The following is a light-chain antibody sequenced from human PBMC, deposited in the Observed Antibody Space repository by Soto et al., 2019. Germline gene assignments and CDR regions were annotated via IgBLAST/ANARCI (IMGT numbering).Light chain of an antibody. V-gene: IGKV3-11*01. CDR1: RTVDSY. CDR2: DAS. Sequence: DIVLTQSPATLSLSPGARATLSCRASRTVDSYLAWYPQEPGQAPGLLIFDASKTSTGIPPRFRGSGPGTDFTLTIKSLETEDFALYDCQHRSKCPQTFGKGTKVEMK. CDR3: QHRSKCPQT. J-gene: IGKJ1*01.